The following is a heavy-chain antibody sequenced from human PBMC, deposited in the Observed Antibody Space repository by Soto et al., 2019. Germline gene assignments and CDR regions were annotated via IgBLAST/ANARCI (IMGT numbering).Heavy chain of an antibody. CDR2: IYHSGST. J-gene: IGHJ5*02. CDR3: ARETTMVLGVIITRCFDP. CDR1: GGSISSSNW. Sequence: QVQLQESGPGLVKPSGALSLTCAVSGGSISSSNWWSWVRQPPGKGLEWIGEIYHSGSTNYTPSLKGLITLVRYKSKNQFSLKLSSVTAADTAVYYCARETTMVLGVIITRCFDPWGQGTLVTVSS. D-gene: IGHD3-10*01. V-gene: IGHV4-4*02.